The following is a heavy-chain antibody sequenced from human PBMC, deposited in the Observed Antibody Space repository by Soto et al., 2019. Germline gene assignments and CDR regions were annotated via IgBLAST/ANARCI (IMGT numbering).Heavy chain of an antibody. CDR1: GGSLSGYY. D-gene: IGHD3-22*01. V-gene: IGHV4-34*01. Sequence: PSETLSLTCAVYGGSLSGYYWSWIRQPPGKGLEWIGEINHSGSTNYNPSLKSRVTISVDTSKNQFSLKLSSVTAADTAVYYCARGRLYYYDSSGYYRHYYYYGMDVWGQGTTVTVSS. J-gene: IGHJ6*02. CDR2: INHSGST. CDR3: ARGRLYYYDSSGYYRHYYYYGMDV.